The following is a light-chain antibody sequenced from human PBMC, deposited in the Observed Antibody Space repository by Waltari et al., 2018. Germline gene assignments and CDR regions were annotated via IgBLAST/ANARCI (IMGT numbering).Light chain of an antibody. J-gene: IGLJ3*02. CDR3: QVWDSSRHHWV. CDR2: DDT. Sequence: SYVLTQAPSVSVAPGQTASVTCGGDNIGNKNVHWYRQKPGQAPVLVVQDDTARPSGDPARLAGSNFGNTATLTISRVEAEDEADYYCQVWDSSRHHWVFGGGTTLTVL. V-gene: IGLV3-21*02. CDR1: NIGNKN.